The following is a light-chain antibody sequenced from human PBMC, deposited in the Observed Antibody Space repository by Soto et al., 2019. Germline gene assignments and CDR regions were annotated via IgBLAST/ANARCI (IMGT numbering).Light chain of an antibody. J-gene: IGLJ2*01. Sequence: QSVLTQPPSSSGTPGQRVTISCSGSSSNIGSNTITWYQQLPGTPPKLLIYSNDQRPSGVPDRFSASKSGTSASLAISGLQSEVEADYYCAAWDDSLNGVVFGGGTKLTVL. CDR2: SND. CDR3: AAWDDSLNGVV. CDR1: SSNIGSNT. V-gene: IGLV1-44*01.